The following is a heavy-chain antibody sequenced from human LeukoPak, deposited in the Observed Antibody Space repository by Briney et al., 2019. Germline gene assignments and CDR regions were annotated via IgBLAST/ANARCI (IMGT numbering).Heavy chain of an antibody. V-gene: IGHV3-30-3*01. J-gene: IGHJ4*02. CDR3: ARLNSSGTIYFDF. D-gene: IGHD3-22*01. CDR1: GFTFSSYA. Sequence: GGSLRLSCAASGFTFSSYAMHWVRQAPGKGLEWVAVISYDGSNKYYADSVKGRFTISRDNSKNTLYLQMNSLRAEDTAVYYCARLNSSGTIYFDFWGQGTLVTVSS. CDR2: ISYDGSNK.